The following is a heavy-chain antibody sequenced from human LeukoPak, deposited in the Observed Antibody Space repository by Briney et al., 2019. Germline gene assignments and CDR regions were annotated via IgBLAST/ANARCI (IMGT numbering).Heavy chain of an antibody. Sequence: PGGSLRLSCAASGFTFTAYWMHWVRQVPGKGLMWVSRINSDGSSTTYADSVKGRFTISRDNAENTLYLQMDSLRAEDTAVYYCAKEAGYSGYDYPDYWGQGTLVTVSS. CDR1: GFTFTAYW. J-gene: IGHJ4*02. CDR3: AKEAGYSGYDYPDY. D-gene: IGHD5-12*01. CDR2: INSDGSST. V-gene: IGHV3-74*01.